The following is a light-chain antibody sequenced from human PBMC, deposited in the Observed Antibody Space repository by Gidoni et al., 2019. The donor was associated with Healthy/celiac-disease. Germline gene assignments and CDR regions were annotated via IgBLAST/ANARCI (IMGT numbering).Light chain of an antibody. CDR1: QSISSD. CDR3: QQSYSTRYT. V-gene: IGKV1-39*01. Sequence: DIQLTPSPFSLSASVGDRVTITCRASQSISSDLNWYQQKPGKAPKLLRYAASRLQSGVPSRFRGSGCGTEFTLTISRLQPEEFVKYYCQQSYSTRYTFGQGTKLEIK. CDR2: AAS. J-gene: IGKJ2*01.